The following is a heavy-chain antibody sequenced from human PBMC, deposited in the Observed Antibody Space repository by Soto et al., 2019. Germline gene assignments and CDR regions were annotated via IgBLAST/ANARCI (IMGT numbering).Heavy chain of an antibody. D-gene: IGHD3-22*01. CDR2: ISGSGGST. CDR3: VSYYYDSSGSRGAFDI. Sequence: GSLRLSCAASGFTFSSYAMSWVRQAPGKGLEWVSAISGSGGSTYYADSVKGRFTISRDNSKNTLYLQMNSLRAEDTAVYYCVSYYYDSSGSRGAFDIWGQGTMVTVSS. CDR1: GFTFSSYA. V-gene: IGHV3-23*01. J-gene: IGHJ3*02.